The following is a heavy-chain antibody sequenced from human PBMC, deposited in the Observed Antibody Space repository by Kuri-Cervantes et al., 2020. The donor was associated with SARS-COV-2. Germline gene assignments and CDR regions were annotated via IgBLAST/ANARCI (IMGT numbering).Heavy chain of an antibody. Sequence: GGSLRLSCAASGFTFNNYAMHWVCQAPGKGLEWVAVISYDGGDKFYEESVKGRFTISRDNSKETVYLQMNSLRTEDTAVYYCVKEKGLPGVDYWGQGTLVTVSS. CDR3: VKEKGLPGVDY. D-gene: IGHD5-12*01. J-gene: IGHJ4*02. V-gene: IGHV3-30*18. CDR2: ISYDGGDK. CDR1: GFTFNNYA.